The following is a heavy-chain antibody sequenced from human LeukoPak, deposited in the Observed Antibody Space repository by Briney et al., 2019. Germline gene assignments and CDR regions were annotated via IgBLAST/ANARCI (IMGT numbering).Heavy chain of an antibody. Sequence: SETLSLTCTVSGGSISTYYWSWIRQPAGKGLEWIGRMYTSGTTKYNPSLKSRVTMSVDTSDNQFSLRVSSVTAADTAVYYCARDQGSYYGVDVWGQGTTVTVSS. CDR3: ARDQGSYYGVDV. J-gene: IGHJ6*02. V-gene: IGHV4-4*07. CDR2: MYTSGTT. CDR1: GGSISTYY.